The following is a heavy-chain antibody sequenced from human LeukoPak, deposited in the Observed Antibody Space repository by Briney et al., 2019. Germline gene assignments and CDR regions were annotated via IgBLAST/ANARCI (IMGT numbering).Heavy chain of an antibody. D-gene: IGHD2-2*02. CDR1: GGSISSYY. CDR2: IYTSGST. J-gene: IGHJ6*03. V-gene: IGHV4-4*09. Sequence: SETPSLTCTVSGGSISSYYWSWIRQPPGKGLEWIGYIYTSGSTNYNPSLKSRVTISVDTSKNQFSLKLSSVTAADTAVYYCARHNVVPAAIGGSGYYYYYMDVWGKGTTVTVSS. CDR3: ARHNVVPAAIGGSGYYYYYMDV.